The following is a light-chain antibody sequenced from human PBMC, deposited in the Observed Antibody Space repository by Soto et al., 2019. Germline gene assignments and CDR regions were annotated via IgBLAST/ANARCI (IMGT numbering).Light chain of an antibody. J-gene: IGLJ1*01. V-gene: IGLV2-14*01. CDR3: SSYRSSTTFV. CDR1: SSDVGAYNY. Sequence: QSVLTQPASVSGSPGQSITISCTGTSSDVGAYNYVSWYQQYPGKAPKVIIFEVRKRPSGVSNRFSGSKSGDTASLTISGLQAEDEADYYCSSYRSSTTFVFGTGTKLTVL. CDR2: EVR.